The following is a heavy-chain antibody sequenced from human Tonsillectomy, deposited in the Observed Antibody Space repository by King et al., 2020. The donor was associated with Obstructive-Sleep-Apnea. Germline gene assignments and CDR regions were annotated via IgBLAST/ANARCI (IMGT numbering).Heavy chain of an antibody. D-gene: IGHD5-12*01. CDR2: INPSGGST. CDR3: AIVLRKRIVATNYGMDV. J-gene: IGHJ6*02. Sequence: QLVQSGAEVKKPGASVKVSCKASGYTFTSYYMHWVRQAPGQGLEWMGIINPSGGSTSYAQKFQGRVTMTRDTSTSTGDMELSSLRSEDTAVYYCAIVLRKRIVATNYGMDVWGQGTTVTVSS. CDR1: GYTFTSYY. V-gene: IGHV1-46*03.